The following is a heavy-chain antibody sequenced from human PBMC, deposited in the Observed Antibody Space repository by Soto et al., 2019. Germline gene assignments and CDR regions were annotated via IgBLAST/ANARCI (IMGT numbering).Heavy chain of an antibody. Sequence: QVQLVQSGAEVKKPGSSVKVSCKASGGTFSSYAISWVRQAPGQGLEWMGGIIPIFGTANYAQKFQGRVTITADESPSTAYMELSSLRSEDTAVYYCARVLYSSSYQAGTGPYYYYGMDVWGQGTTVTVSS. D-gene: IGHD6-13*01. V-gene: IGHV1-69*12. CDR3: ARVLYSSSYQAGTGPYYYYGMDV. J-gene: IGHJ6*02. CDR1: GGTFSSYA. CDR2: IIPIFGTA.